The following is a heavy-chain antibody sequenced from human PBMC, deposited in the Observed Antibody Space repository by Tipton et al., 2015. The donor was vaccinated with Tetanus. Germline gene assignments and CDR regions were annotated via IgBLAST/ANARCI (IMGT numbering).Heavy chain of an antibody. CDR1: GAPLSSYY. D-gene: IGHD6-25*01. CDR3: ACSPKRAAACTGEDAGWLDP. J-gene: IGHJ5*02. V-gene: IGHV4-59*07. Sequence: TPSLTCSVSGAPLSSYYWSWIRQPPGKGLEWTGYIYYSGSTNYNPSLNSRVTISVDTSKNQCSLKLSSVTAADTSVYYCACSPKRAAACTGEDAGWLDPGSQTTLVTVSS. CDR2: IYYSGST.